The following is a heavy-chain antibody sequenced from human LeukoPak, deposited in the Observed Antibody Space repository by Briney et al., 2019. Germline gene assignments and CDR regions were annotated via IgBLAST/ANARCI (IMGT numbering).Heavy chain of an antibody. Sequence: GGSLRLSCAASGFTFSNAWMSWVRQAPGEGLEWVGRIKSKTDGGTTDYAAPVKDRFTISRDDSKNTLYLQMNSLKTEDTAVYYCTTETDYGDLDYWGQGTLVTVSS. CDR3: TTETDYGDLDY. V-gene: IGHV3-15*01. D-gene: IGHD4-17*01. CDR2: IKSKTDGGTT. CDR1: GFTFSNAW. J-gene: IGHJ4*02.